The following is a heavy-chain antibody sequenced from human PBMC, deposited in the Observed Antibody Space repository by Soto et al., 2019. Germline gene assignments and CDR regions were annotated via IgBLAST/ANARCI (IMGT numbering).Heavy chain of an antibody. Sequence: GGSLRLSCAASGFTVSSNYMSWVRQAPGKGLEWVSVIYSGGSTYYADSVKGRFTISRGNSKNTLYLQMNSLRAEDTAVYYCARESLVRSVADLYYYYGMDVWGQGTTVTVSS. D-gene: IGHD6-19*01. V-gene: IGHV3-53*01. CDR1: GFTVSSNY. J-gene: IGHJ6*02. CDR2: IYSGGST. CDR3: ARESLVRSVADLYYYYGMDV.